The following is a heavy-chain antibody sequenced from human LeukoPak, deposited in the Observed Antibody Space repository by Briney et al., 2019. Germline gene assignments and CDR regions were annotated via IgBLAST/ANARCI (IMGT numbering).Heavy chain of an antibody. J-gene: IGHJ4*02. CDR2: IKSKTDGGTT. CDR1: GFTFGNAW. Sequence: GGSLRLSCAASGFTFGNAWMSWVRQAPGKGLEWVGRIKSKTDGGTTDYAAPVKGRFTISRDDSKNTLYLQMNSLKTEDTAVYYCAKDAQWLACFDYWGQGTLVTVSS. V-gene: IGHV3-15*01. D-gene: IGHD6-19*01. CDR3: AKDAQWLACFDY.